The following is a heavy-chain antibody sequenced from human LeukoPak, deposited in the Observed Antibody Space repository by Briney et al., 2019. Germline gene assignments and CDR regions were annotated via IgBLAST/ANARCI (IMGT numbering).Heavy chain of an antibody. Sequence: PGGSLRLYCEASGFTFSSYAMNWLRQVPGKGLEWVSSITGSGSDTYFVDSVKGRFTISRDNSKNTLYLQLNSLRAEDTAVYYCAKGTEGYCSGTICYPFDYWGRGTLVTVSS. D-gene: IGHD2-15*01. J-gene: IGHJ4*02. CDR3: AKGTEGYCSGTICYPFDY. CDR1: GFTFSSYA. CDR2: ITGSGSDT. V-gene: IGHV3-23*01.